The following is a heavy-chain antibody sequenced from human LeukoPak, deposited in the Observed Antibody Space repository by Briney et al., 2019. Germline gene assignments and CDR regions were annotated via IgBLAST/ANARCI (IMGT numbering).Heavy chain of an antibody. D-gene: IGHD6-19*01. J-gene: IGHJ4*02. CDR1: GGTFSSYA. Sequence: VKVSCKASGGTFSSYAISWVRQAPGQGLEWMGGIIPIFGTANYAQKFQGRVTMTRDTSTSTVYMELSSLRSEDTAVYYCAREFASSGWSYDYWGQGTLVTVSS. CDR3: AREFASSGWSYDY. V-gene: IGHV1-69*05. CDR2: IIPIFGTA.